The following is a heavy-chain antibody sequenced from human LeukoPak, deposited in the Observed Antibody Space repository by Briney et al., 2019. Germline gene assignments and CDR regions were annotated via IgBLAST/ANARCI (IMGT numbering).Heavy chain of an antibody. V-gene: IGHV3-7*01. CDR1: GLTFSSSW. J-gene: IGHJ4*02. CDR2: IKQDGSEK. Sequence: GGSLRLSCAASGLTFSSSWMNWVRQAPGKGLEWVANIKQDGSEKYYVDSVKGRFTISRDNAKNSLYLQMNTLRAEDTAVYYCASLDYWGQGTLVTVSS. CDR3: ASLDY.